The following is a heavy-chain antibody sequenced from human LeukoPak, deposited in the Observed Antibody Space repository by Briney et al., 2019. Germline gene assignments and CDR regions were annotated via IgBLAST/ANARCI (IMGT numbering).Heavy chain of an antibody. CDR2: IYYSGST. CDR1: GGSFSSSSYY. Sequence: SETLSLTCTVSGGSFSSSSYYWGWIRQPPGKGLEWIGSIYYSGSTYYNPSLKSRVTISVDTSKNQFSLKLSSVTAADRAVYYCARHGGYAYAFDIWGQGTTVTVSS. D-gene: IGHD1-26*01. V-gene: IGHV4-39*01. CDR3: ARHGGYAYAFDI. J-gene: IGHJ3*02.